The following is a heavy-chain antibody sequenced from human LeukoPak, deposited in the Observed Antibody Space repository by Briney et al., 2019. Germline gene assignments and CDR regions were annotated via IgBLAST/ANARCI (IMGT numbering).Heavy chain of an antibody. V-gene: IGHV3-33*01. D-gene: IGHD5-18*01. CDR1: GFSCADFG. CDR2: LWNGGFDH. Sequence: GGSLRLSCAASGFSCADFGMHWVRQAPGKGLEWVAVLWNGGFDHFYRDSVRGRFTISRDVSKKTLYLQMDGLRADDTAVYYCARDVETLLNRMDVWGQGTTVIVSS. J-gene: IGHJ6*02. CDR3: ARDVETLLNRMDV.